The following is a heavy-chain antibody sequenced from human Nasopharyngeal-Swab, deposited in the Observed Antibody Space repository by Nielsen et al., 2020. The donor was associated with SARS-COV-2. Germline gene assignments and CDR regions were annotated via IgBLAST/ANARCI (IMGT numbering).Heavy chain of an antibody. CDR1: GYTFTDYY. CDR2: INPNSGGT. CDR3: ARGVGSGSYYTYWYFDL. J-gene: IGHJ2*01. Sequence: ASVKVSCKASGYTFTDYYMHWVRQAPGQGLEWMGRINPNSGGTNYAQKFQGRVTMTRDTSISTAYMELSRLRSDDTAVYYCARGVGSGSYYTYWYFDLWGRGTLVTVSS. D-gene: IGHD3-10*01. V-gene: IGHV1-2*06.